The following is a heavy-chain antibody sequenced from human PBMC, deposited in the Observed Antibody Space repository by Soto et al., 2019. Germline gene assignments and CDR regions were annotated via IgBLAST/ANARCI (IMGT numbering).Heavy chain of an antibody. CDR3: TRPSLPEFENYAMDV. Sequence: GESLKISCKGSGYNFNNYWINWVRQMPGKGLEWMGRIDPYDSYTNYSPSFQGHVTISVDTSISTAYLQWSSLKASDTAMYYCTRPSLPEFENYAMDVWGQGTTVTVS. D-gene: IGHD2-2*01. CDR1: GYNFNNYW. V-gene: IGHV5-10-1*01. J-gene: IGHJ6*02. CDR2: IDPYDSYT.